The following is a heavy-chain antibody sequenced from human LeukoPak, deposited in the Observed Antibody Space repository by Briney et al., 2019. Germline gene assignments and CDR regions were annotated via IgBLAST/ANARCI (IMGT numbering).Heavy chain of an antibody. CDR1: GDSISSGDYY. D-gene: IGHD3-10*01. Sequence: SETLSLTCTVSGDSISSGDYYWTWIRPPPGKGLEWIANISYSGNTNYNPSLKSRVTIGTSKNEISLNLTSVTAADTAVYYCATHGFDPVQNVAHWYFDLWGRGTLVTVSS. CDR2: ISYSGNT. J-gene: IGHJ2*01. V-gene: IGHV4-39*01. CDR3: ATHGFDPVQNVAHWYFDL.